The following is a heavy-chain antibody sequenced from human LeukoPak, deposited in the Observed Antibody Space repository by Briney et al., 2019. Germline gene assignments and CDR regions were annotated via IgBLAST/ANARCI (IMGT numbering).Heavy chain of an antibody. Sequence: PGRSLRLSCATSGFAFSSYGMHWVRQAPGKGLEWVAVIWYDGSNKYYADSVKGRFTISRDNSKNTLYLQMNSLRAEDTAVYYCARVVDNWNSAYDYWGQGTLVTVSS. D-gene: IGHD1-7*01. CDR2: IWYDGSNK. V-gene: IGHV3-33*01. CDR1: GFAFSSYG. CDR3: ARVVDNWNSAYDY. J-gene: IGHJ4*02.